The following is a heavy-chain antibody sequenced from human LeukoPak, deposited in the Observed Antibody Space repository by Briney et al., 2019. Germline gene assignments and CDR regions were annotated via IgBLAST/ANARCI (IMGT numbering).Heavy chain of an antibody. Sequence: PGGALTLSCAASGWNFTNYNMNWVRPAPGKGREWVSSIYSSSGSIYYEDSLKGRFTIFRDNAKNSMYLQMNSLRAEDTAVYYCARDLAGDAFDIWGQGTMVTVSS. J-gene: IGHJ3*02. CDR2: IYSSSGSI. CDR1: GWNFTNYN. V-gene: IGHV3-21*01. CDR3: ARDLAGDAFDI.